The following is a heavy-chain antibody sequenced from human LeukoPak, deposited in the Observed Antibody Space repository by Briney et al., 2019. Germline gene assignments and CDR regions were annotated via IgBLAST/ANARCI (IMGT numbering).Heavy chain of an antibody. Sequence: PGGSLRLSCAASGFTFSSYAMHWVRQAPGKGLEWVAVISYDGSNKYYADSVKGRFTISRDNSKNTLYLQMNSLRAEDTAVYYCARDNRAGYYYDSSGYPLDYYFDYWGQGTLVTVSS. V-gene: IGHV3-30*04. CDR3: ARDNRAGYYYDSSGYPLDYYFDY. D-gene: IGHD3-22*01. J-gene: IGHJ4*02. CDR2: ISYDGSNK. CDR1: GFTFSSYA.